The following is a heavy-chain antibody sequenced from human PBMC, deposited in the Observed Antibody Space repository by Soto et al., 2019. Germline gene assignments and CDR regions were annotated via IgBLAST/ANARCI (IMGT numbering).Heavy chain of an antibody. CDR2: ISGTGGTT. J-gene: IGHJ6*02. CDR1: GFTFSSYA. V-gene: IGHV3-23*01. CDR3: AKGDYYYGMDV. Sequence: EVPLLESGGGLVQPGGSLRLSCAASGFTFSSYAMSWARQAPGKGLEWVSDISGTGGTTYYADSVKGRFTISRDNSKHTLSLQMNSLRADDTALYYCAKGDYYYGMDVWGQGTTVTVSS.